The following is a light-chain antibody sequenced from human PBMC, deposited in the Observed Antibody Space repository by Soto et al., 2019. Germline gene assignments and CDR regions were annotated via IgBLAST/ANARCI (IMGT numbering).Light chain of an antibody. J-gene: IGLJ2*01. V-gene: IGLV2-14*01. CDR3: ISYTSSSTHVV. CDR1: SSDVGGYNY. CDR2: EVS. Sequence: QSVLTQPASVSGSPGQSITISCTGTSSDVGGYNYVSWYQQHPGKAPKLMIYEVSNRPSGVSNRFSGSQSGNTASLTISGLQAEDEADYYCISYTSSSTHVVFCGGTKLTVL.